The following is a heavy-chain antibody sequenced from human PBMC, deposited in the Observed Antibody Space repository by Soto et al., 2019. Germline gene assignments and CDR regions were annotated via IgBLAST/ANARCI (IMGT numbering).Heavy chain of an antibody. CDR1: GVTVSSDAYY. J-gene: IGHJ4*02. V-gene: IGHV4-31*03. CDR3: ARYRFSGNRWSKFDY. D-gene: IGHD3-16*02. Sequence: PSETQSLTCTVSGVTVSSDAYYWSWIRQHPGKGLEWIGNIYHTGSTYYSPSLKSRIAISLDASKNQFSLTLTSVTAADTAVYFCARYRFSGNRWSKFDYWGQGTLVTVSS. CDR2: IYHTGST.